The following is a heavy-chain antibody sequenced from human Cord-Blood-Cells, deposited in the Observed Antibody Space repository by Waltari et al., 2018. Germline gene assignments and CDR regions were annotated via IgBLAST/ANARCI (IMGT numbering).Heavy chain of an antibody. J-gene: IGHJ4*02. D-gene: IGHD3-3*01. CDR1: GFTFSSYS. CDR3: ARPYYDFWSGYYYFDY. CDR2: ISSSSSYI. V-gene: IGHV3-21*01. Sequence: EVQLVESGGGLVKPGGSLRLSCAASGFTFSSYSMNWVRQAPGKGPEWVSSISSSSSYIYYADSVKGRFTISRDNAKNSLYLQMNSLRAEDTAVYYCARPYYDFWSGYYYFDYWGQGTLVTVSS.